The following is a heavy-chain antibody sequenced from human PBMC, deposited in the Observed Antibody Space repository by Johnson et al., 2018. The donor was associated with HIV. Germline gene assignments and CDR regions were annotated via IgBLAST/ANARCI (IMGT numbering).Heavy chain of an antibody. D-gene: IGHD3-10*01. Sequence: QVQLVESGGGVVQPGRSLRLSCAASGFTFSSYAMHWVRQAPGKGLEWVASISYDGSNKYYADSVKGRFTISRDNSKNTLYLQMNSLRAEDTAVYYCAKAMSPMVRGNIWGQGTMVTVSS. V-gene: IGHV3-30*04. CDR1: GFTFSSYA. CDR3: AKAMSPMVRGNI. CDR2: ISYDGSNK. J-gene: IGHJ3*02.